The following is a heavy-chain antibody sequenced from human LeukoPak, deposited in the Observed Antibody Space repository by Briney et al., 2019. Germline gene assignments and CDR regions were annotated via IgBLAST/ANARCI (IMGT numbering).Heavy chain of an antibody. J-gene: IGHJ4*02. CDR2: IYYSGST. CDR1: GGSISSGGYY. Sequence: PSQTLSLTCTVSGGSISSGGYYWSWIRQHPGKGLEWIGYIYYSGSTYYNPSLKSRVTISVDTSKNQFSLKLSSVTAADTAVYYCARGRGYITMVRGVIGFGVFDYWGQGTLVTVSS. D-gene: IGHD3-10*01. V-gene: IGHV4-31*03. CDR3: ARGRGYITMVRGVIGFGVFDY.